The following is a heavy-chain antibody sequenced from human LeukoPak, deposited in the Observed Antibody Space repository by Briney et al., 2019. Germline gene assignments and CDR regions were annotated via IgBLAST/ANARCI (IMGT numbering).Heavy chain of an antibody. Sequence: GGSLKLSCAASGFTFSGSAIHWVRQASGKGLEWVGRIRSKANSYATAYAASVKGRFTISRDDSKNTAYLQMNSLKTEDTAVYYCIVVVPAAILGGGYWGQGTLVTVSS. V-gene: IGHV3-73*01. D-gene: IGHD2-2*02. J-gene: IGHJ4*02. CDR1: GFTFSGSA. CDR3: IVVVPAAILGGGY. CDR2: IRSKANSYAT.